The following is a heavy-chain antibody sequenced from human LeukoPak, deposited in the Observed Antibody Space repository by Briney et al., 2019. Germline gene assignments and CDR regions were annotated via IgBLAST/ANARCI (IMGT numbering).Heavy chain of an antibody. D-gene: IGHD6-19*01. CDR3: ARVLGWAGFDY. V-gene: IGHV4-4*07. CDR1: GGSLSSFY. CDR2: IYSSGST. Sequence: SETLSLTCTVSGGSLSSFYWSWFRQPAGKGLEWIGRIYSSGSTNYNPSLKSRPTMSVDTSKNQFSLRLTSVTAADTAVYYCARVLGWAGFDYWGQGTLVTVSS. J-gene: IGHJ4*02.